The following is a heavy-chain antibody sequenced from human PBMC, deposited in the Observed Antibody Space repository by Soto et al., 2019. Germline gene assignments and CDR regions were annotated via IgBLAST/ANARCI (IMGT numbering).Heavy chain of an antibody. V-gene: IGHV3-7*01. CDR1: GFTLSTHY. Sequence: EAQLVESGGGLVQPGGSLRLSCAASGFTLSTHYMNWVRQAPGRGLEWVANIKQDGRDKYYVDSVKGRFTISRDNAKNSLYLQMNSLRAEDTAVYYCARETAVGTGGFDIWGQGTMVTVSS. CDR2: IKQDGRDK. D-gene: IGHD6-13*01. CDR3: ARETAVGTGGFDI. J-gene: IGHJ3*02.